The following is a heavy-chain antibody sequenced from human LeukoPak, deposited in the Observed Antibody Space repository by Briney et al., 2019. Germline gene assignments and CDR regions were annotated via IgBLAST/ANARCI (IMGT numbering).Heavy chain of an antibody. CDR2: ISGSGDTT. CDR1: GFTFSSYA. CDR3: AKSRGESRGASNY. V-gene: IGHV3-23*01. D-gene: IGHD1-26*01. Sequence: GGSLRLSCAASGFTFSSYAINWVRQAPGKGLEWVSFISGSGDTTYYADSVKGRFTISRDKSKNTLYLQMDSLRAEDTAVYYCAKSRGESRGASNYWGQGTLVTVSS. J-gene: IGHJ4*02.